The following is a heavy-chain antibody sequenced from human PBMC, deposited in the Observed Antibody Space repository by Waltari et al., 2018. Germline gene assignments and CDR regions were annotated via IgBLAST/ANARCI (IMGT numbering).Heavy chain of an antibody. V-gene: IGHV4-34*01. CDR1: GGSFSGYY. Sequence: QVQLQQWGAGLLKPSETLSLTCAVYGGSFSGYYWSWIRQPPGRGLEWIGEINHSGSTNYNPSLKSRVTISVETSKNQFSLKLSSVTAADTAVYYCARMFVQYYYDSSGYQYYFDYWGQGTLVTVSS. CDR2: INHSGST. CDR3: ARMFVQYYYDSSGYQYYFDY. D-gene: IGHD3-22*01. J-gene: IGHJ4*02.